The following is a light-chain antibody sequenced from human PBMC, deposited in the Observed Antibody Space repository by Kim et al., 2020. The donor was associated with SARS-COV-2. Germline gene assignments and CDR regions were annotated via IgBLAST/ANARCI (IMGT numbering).Light chain of an antibody. Sequence: ASVRDRVTITCQASQDIRIYLNWYQQNPGNAPKVLISGASNWETGVPSRFSGSGSGTEYAFTISSLQPEDIAMYFCQQYDNRPLTFGGGTKVDIK. J-gene: IGKJ4*01. CDR2: GAS. CDR3: QQYDNRPLT. V-gene: IGKV1-33*01. CDR1: QDIRIY.